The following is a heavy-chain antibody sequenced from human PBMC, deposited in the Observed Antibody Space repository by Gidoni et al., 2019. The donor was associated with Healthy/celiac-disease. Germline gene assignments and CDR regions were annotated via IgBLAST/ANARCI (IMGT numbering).Heavy chain of an antibody. Sequence: QVQLVESGGGVVQPGRSLRLSCAASGFTFSSYGMHWARQAPGKGLEWVAVIWYDGSNKYYADSVKGRFTISRDNSKNTLYLQMNSLRAEDTALYYCARDQGIAAYPNWYFDLWGRGTLVTVSS. D-gene: IGHD6-13*01. CDR3: ARDQGIAAYPNWYFDL. CDR2: IWYDGSNK. J-gene: IGHJ2*01. V-gene: IGHV3-33*01. CDR1: GFTFSSYG.